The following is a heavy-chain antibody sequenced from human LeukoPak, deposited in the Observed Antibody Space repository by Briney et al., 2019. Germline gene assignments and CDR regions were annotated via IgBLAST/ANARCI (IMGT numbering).Heavy chain of an antibody. Sequence: ASQTLSLTCTVSGASISSGDYYWSWIRQPPGKGLECIGHICYSGSTYYNPSLKSRVTISVDTSKNQFSLKLSSVTAADTAVYYCASGSREYYYDSSGYYYVKYWGQGTPVTVSS. V-gene: IGHV4-30-4*01. J-gene: IGHJ4*02. D-gene: IGHD3-22*01. CDR2: ICYSGST. CDR1: GASISSGDYY. CDR3: ASGSREYYYDSSGYYYVKY.